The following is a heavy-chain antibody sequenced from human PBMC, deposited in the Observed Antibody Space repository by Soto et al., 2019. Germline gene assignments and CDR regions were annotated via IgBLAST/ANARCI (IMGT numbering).Heavy chain of an antibody. CDR3: ARDRQGFGYRDSYYYMDV. CDR2: IYYSGST. CDR1: GGSISSYY. Sequence: PSETLSLTCTVSGGSISSYYWSWIRQPPGKGLEWIGYIYYSGSTNYNPSLKSRVTISVDTSKNQFSLKLSSVTAADTAVYYCARDRQGFGYRDSYYYMDVWGKGTTVTVSS. J-gene: IGHJ6*03. V-gene: IGHV4-59*01. D-gene: IGHD2-2*03.